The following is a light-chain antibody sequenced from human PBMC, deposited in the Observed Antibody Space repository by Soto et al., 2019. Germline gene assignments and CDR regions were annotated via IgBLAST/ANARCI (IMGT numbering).Light chain of an antibody. V-gene: IGKV3D-20*02. Sequence: EIVLTQSPATLSVSPGESATLSYRASQTVRSDYLAWYRHSPGQPPRLLIFEASSRAPGIPDRFSGSGSGTDFTLTIRRLEPEDFATYYCLQHNSYPPTFGQGTRLEIK. CDR1: QTVRSDY. CDR3: LQHNSYPPT. CDR2: EAS. J-gene: IGKJ5*01.